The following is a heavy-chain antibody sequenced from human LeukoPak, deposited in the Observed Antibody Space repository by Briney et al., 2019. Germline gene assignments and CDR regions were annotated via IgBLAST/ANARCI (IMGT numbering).Heavy chain of an antibody. Sequence: PSETLSLTCTVSGGSISSGGYYWRWIRQHPGKGLEWIGYIYYSGSTYYNPSLKSRVTISVDTSKNQFSLKLSSVTAADTAVYYCARETWYSGSYYSDYWGQGTLVTVSS. D-gene: IGHD1-26*01. CDR2: IYYSGST. V-gene: IGHV4-31*03. J-gene: IGHJ4*02. CDR1: GGSISSGGYY. CDR3: ARETWYSGSYYSDY.